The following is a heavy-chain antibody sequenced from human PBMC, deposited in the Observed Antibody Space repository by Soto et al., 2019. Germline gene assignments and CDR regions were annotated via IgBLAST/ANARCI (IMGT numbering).Heavy chain of an antibody. CDR3: AVGVYYYYYGMDV. CDR1: GFTFSSYG. V-gene: IGHV3-30*03. J-gene: IGHJ6*02. CDR2: ISYDGSNK. Sequence: QVQLVESGGGVVQPGRSLRLSCAASGFTFSSYGLHWVRQAPGKGLEWVAVISYDGSNKYYADSVKGRFTISRDNSKNTLYLQMNSLRAEDTAVYYCAVGVYYYYYGMDVWGQGTTVTVSS.